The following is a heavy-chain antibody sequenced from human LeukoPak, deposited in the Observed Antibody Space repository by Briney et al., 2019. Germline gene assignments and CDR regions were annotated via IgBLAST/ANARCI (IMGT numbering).Heavy chain of an antibody. J-gene: IGHJ6*03. CDR3: AKDLGSSSLYQIYYYYYMDV. CDR2: ISGSGGST. V-gene: IGHV3-23*01. CDR1: GFTFSSYW. D-gene: IGHD6-13*01. Sequence: GGSLRLSCAASGFTFSSYWMSWVRQAPGKGLEWVSAISGSGGSTYYAGSVKGRFTISRDNSKNTLYLQMNSLRAEDTAVYYCAKDLGSSSLYQIYYYYYMDVWGKGTTVTVSS.